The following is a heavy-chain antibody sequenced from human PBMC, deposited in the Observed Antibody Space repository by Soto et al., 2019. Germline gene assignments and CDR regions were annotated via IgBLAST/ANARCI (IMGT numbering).Heavy chain of an antibody. V-gene: IGHV1-69*01. CDR1: GGTFSSYP. CDR2: IIPIFGII. D-gene: IGHD1-26*01. J-gene: IGHJ4*02. CDR3: ARPRTVGTTKGYDY. Sequence: QVQLVQSGAEVKKPGSSVKVSCKASGGTFSSYPLRWVRPAPGQGLEWLGGIIPIFGIINSAQKFQGRVSITADEATSTAFMELSSLSSEDTAVYYCARPRTVGTTKGYDYWGQGTLVTVSS.